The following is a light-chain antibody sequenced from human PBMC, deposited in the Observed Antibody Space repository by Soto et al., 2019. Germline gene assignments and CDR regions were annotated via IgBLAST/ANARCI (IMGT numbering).Light chain of an antibody. CDR1: QTACSNC. CDR2: GAS. J-gene: IGKJ3*01. V-gene: IGKV3-20*01. CDR3: QQYGGSPGFT. Sequence: EIVLTQSPGTLSLSPGERATLSCRASQTACSNCLAWYQQKPGQTPRLLISGASNRATGIPGRFSGSGSGTDFTLTIIRLGPEDSAVYSCQQYGGSPGFTFGPGTRVDIK.